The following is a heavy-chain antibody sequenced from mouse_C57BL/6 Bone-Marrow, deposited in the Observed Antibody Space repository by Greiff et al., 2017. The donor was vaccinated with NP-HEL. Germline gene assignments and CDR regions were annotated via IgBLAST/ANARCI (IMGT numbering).Heavy chain of an antibody. D-gene: IGHD2-1*01. Sequence: QVHVKQPGAELVRPGSSVKLSCKASGYTFTSYWMHWVKQRPIQGLEWIGNIDPSDSETHYNQKFKDKATLTVDKSSSTAYMQLSSLTSEDSAVYYCATIYYGTYVYWYIDVWGTGTTVTVSS. CDR2: IDPSDSET. J-gene: IGHJ1*03. V-gene: IGHV1-52*01. CDR1: GYTFTSYW. CDR3: ATIYYGTYVYWYIDV.